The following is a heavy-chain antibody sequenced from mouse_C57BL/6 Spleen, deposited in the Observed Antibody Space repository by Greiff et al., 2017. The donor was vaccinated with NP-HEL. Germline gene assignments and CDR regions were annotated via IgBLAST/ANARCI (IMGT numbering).Heavy chain of an antibody. V-gene: IGHV3-6*01. J-gene: IGHJ3*01. Sequence: ESGPGLVKPSQSLSLTCSVTGYSITSGYYWNWIRQFPGNKLEWMGYISYDGSNNYNPSLKNRISITRDTSKNQFFLKLNSVTTEDTATYYCARIYYDYDAAWFAYWGQGTLVTVSA. CDR2: ISYDGSN. CDR3: ARIYYDYDAAWFAY. CDR1: GYSITSGYY. D-gene: IGHD2-4*01.